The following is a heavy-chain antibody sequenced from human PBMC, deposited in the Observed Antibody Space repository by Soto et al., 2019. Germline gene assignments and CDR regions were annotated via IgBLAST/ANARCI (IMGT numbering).Heavy chain of an antibody. D-gene: IGHD6-19*01. CDR2: IWYDGSNK. J-gene: IGHJ4*02. V-gene: IGHV3-33*01. Sequence: VAVIWYDGSNKYYADSVKGRFTISRDNSKNTLYLQMNSLRAEDTAVYYCARDRVSSSGWYTGLDYWGQGTLVTVSS. CDR3: ARDRVSSSGWYTGLDY.